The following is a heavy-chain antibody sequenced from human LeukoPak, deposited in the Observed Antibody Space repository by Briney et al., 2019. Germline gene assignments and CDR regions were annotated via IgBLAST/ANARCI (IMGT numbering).Heavy chain of an antibody. CDR3: ARGPGNKVDY. D-gene: IGHD1/OR15-1a*01. CDR1: GFTFSSYS. V-gene: IGHV3-21*01. Sequence: GGSLRLSCAASGFTFSSYSMNWVRQAPGRGLEWVSSISSSSSYIYYADSVKGRFTISRDNAKNSLYLQMNSLRAEDTAVYYCARGPGNKVDYWGQGTLVTVSS. J-gene: IGHJ4*02. CDR2: ISSSSSYI.